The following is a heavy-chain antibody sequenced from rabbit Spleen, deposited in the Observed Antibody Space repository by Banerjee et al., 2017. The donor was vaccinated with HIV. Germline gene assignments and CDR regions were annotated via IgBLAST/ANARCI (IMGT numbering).Heavy chain of an antibody. D-gene: IGHD8-1*01. CDR1: GFSFSDRDV. J-gene: IGHJ6*01. V-gene: IGHV1S45*01. Sequence: QEQLVESGGGLVKPEGSLTLACKASGFSFSDRDVMCWVRQAPGKGLEWIACIDIGSRDFTYYASWAKGRFTISKTSSTTVTLQMTSLTVADTATYFCARDTGSSFSTYGMDLWGPGTLVTVS. CDR2: IDIGSRDFT. CDR3: ARDTGSSFSTYGMDL.